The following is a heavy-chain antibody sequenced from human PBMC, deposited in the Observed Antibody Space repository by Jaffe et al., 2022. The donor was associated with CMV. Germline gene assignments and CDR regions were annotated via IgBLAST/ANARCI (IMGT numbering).Heavy chain of an antibody. CDR1: GFTFSSYW. D-gene: IGHD3-3*01. V-gene: IGHV3-7*03. CDR2: IKQDGSEK. J-gene: IGHJ4*02. CDR3: ARDPHYDFWSGYSTSPGYFDY. Sequence: EVQLVESGGGLVQPGGSLRLSCAASGFTFSSYWMSWVRQAPGKGLEWVANIKQDGSEKYYVDSVKGRFTISRDNAKNSLYLQMNSLRAEDTAVYYCARDPHYDFWSGYSTSPGYFDYWGQGTLVTVSS.